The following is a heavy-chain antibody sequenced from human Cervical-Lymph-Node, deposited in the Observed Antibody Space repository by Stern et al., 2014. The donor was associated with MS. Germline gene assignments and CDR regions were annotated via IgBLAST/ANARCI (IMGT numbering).Heavy chain of an antibody. Sequence: QDQLVQSGAEVKKPGSSVKVSCTASGGTFSSSSIIWVRQAPGQGLEWMGGIIPIFGTVNYAQKFQGRVTVTADESTNTAYMELTSLRSDDTALYYCARAGHSLAPFDYWGQGTLVTVSS. J-gene: IGHJ4*02. D-gene: IGHD3-3*02. CDR2: IIPIFGTV. V-gene: IGHV1-69*12. CDR1: GGTFSSSS. CDR3: ARAGHSLAPFDY.